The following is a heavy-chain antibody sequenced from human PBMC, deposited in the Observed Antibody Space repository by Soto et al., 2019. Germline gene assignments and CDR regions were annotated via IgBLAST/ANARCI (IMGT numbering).Heavy chain of an antibody. Sequence: GGSLRLSCAASGFTFSSYGMHWVRQAPGKGLEWVAVISYDGSNKYYADSVKGRFTISRDNSKNTLYLQMNSLRAEDTAVYYCAKGDIVAYFDYWGQGTLVTVSS. CDR2: ISYDGSNK. J-gene: IGHJ4*02. V-gene: IGHV3-30*18. CDR1: GFTFSSYG. D-gene: IGHD5-12*01. CDR3: AKGDIVAYFDY.